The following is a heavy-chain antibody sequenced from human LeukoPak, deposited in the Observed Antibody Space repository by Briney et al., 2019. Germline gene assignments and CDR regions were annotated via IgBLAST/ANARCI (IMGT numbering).Heavy chain of an antibody. CDR3: ASGLGCSIGSCCFDC. CDR1: RFTVSTNY. J-gene: IGHJ4*02. D-gene: IGHD2-2*01. CDR2: LYGGGST. V-gene: IGHV3-66*01. Sequence: PGGSLRLSCAASRFTVSTNYMGWVRQAPGKGLEWVSVLYGGGSTYYADSVKGRFTISKDNSKNTLFLQMDSLRAEDTAVYYCASGLGCSIGSCCFDCWGRGALVTVSS.